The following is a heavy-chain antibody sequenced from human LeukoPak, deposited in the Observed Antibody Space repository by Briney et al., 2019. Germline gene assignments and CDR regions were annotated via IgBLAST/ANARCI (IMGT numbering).Heavy chain of an antibody. CDR1: GYTFTSYD. Sequence: ASVKVSCKASGYTFTSYDINWVRQATGQGLEWMGWMNPNSGNTGYAQKFQGRVTMTRYTSISTAYMELSSLRSDDTAVYYSARDRRIAAAGTLSYWGQGTLVTVSS. J-gene: IGHJ4*02. D-gene: IGHD6-13*01. CDR2: MNPNSGNT. CDR3: ARDRRIAAAGTLSY. V-gene: IGHV1-8*01.